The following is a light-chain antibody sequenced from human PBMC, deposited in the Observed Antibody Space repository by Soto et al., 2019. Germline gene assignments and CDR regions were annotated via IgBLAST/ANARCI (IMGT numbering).Light chain of an antibody. CDR2: GAS. Sequence: EIVLTQSPGTLSLSPGERATLSCRASQSVSSSYLAWYQQKPGQAPRLLIYGASSRSTGIPDRFSGSGSGTDFTLTISRLETEDLAVYYCQQYGSSPLTFGGGTKVEIK. V-gene: IGKV3-20*01. CDR1: QSVSSSY. CDR3: QQYGSSPLT. J-gene: IGKJ4*01.